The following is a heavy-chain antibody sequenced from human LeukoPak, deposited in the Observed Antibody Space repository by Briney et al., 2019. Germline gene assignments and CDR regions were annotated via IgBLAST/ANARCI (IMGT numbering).Heavy chain of an antibody. V-gene: IGHV3-23*01. CDR2: ISGSGGST. CDR1: GFTFSSYS. J-gene: IGHJ4*02. CDR3: AKGYSSGWSDY. Sequence: GGSLRLSCAASGFTFSSYSMNWVRQAPGKGLEWVSAISGSGGSTYYADSVKGRFTISRDNSKNTLYLQMNSLRAEDTAVYYCAKGYSSGWSDYWGQGTLVTVSS. D-gene: IGHD6-19*01.